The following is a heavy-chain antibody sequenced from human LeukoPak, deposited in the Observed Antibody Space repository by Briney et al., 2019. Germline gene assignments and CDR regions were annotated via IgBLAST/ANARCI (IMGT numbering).Heavy chain of an antibody. CDR3: ARHVSSGWYEYFQH. D-gene: IGHD6-19*01. V-gene: IGHV4-39*01. Sequence: SETLSLTCTVSGGSISSSSYYWGWIRQPRGKGLEWIGGIYYIGSTYYHPSLKSRLTISVDTSKNHFSLKLSSVTAADTAVYYCARHVSSGWYEYFQHWGQGTLATVSS. J-gene: IGHJ1*01. CDR2: IYYIGST. CDR1: GGSISSSSYY.